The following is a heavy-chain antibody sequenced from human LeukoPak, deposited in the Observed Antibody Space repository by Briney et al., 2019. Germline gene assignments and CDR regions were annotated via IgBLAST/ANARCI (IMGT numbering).Heavy chain of an antibody. CDR1: GYTFTGYY. CDR2: INPNSGGT. V-gene: IGHV1-2*02. CDR3: ARQQDTAMAYDAFDI. D-gene: IGHD5-18*01. Sequence: ASVKVSCKASGYTFTGYYMHWVRQAPGQGLEWMGWINPNSGGTNYAQKFQGRVTMTRDTSISTAYMELSRLRSDDTAVYYCARQQDTAMAYDAFDIWGQGTMVTVSS. J-gene: IGHJ3*02.